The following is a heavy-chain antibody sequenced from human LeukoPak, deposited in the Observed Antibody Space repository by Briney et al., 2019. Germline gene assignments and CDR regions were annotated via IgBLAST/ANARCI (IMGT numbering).Heavy chain of an antibody. Sequence: GGSLRLSCAASGFTFSSYAMHWVRQAPGKGLEWVAVISYDGSNKYYADSVKGRFTISRDNSKNTLYLQMNSLRAEDTAVYYCAREDSYYGSGSYCDWGQGTLVTVSS. CDR3: AREDSYYGSGSYCD. CDR1: GFTFSSYA. V-gene: IGHV3-30-3*01. J-gene: IGHJ4*02. CDR2: ISYDGSNK. D-gene: IGHD3-10*01.